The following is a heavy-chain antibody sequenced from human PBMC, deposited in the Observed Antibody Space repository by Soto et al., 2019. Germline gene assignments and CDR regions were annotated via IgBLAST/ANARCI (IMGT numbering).Heavy chain of an antibody. V-gene: IGHV1-69*13. J-gene: IGHJ3*02. CDR3: ARGRIAVAANDAFDI. Sequence: SVKVSCKASGGTFSSYAVSWVRQAPGQGLEWMGGIIPIFGTAKYAQKFQGRVTITADESTTTAYMELSRLRSEDTAVYYCARGRIAVAANDAFDIWGQGTRVTVSS. D-gene: IGHD6-19*01. CDR1: GGTFSSYA. CDR2: IIPIFGTA.